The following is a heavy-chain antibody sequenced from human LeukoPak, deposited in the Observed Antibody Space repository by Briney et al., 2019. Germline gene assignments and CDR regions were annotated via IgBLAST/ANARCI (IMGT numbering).Heavy chain of an antibody. CDR3: ARDRGNYGMDV. V-gene: IGHV3-74*01. CDR2: IYTGGSST. Sequence: GGSLRRSCAASGFTFSNYWMHWVRQAPGKGLVWVSRIYTGGSSTNYADSVKGRFTISRDNSKNTLYLQMNSLRAEDTAVYYCARDRGNYGMDVWGQGTTVTVSS. D-gene: IGHD2-15*01. J-gene: IGHJ6*02. CDR1: GFTFSNYW.